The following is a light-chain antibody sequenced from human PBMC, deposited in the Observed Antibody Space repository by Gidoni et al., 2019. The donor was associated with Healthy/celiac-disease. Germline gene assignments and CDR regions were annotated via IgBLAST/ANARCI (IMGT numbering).Light chain of an antibody. V-gene: IGKV4-1*01. CDR2: WAS. CDR3: QQYYSTPLT. CDR1: QSVLYSSNNKNY. Sequence: DIVLTQSPDPLAESLGARATINCKSSQSVLYSSNNKNYFAWYQQKPGQPPKLLIYWASTRESGVPDRFSGSGSGTDFTLTISSLQAEDVAVYYCQQYYSTPLTFGGGTKVEIK. J-gene: IGKJ4*01.